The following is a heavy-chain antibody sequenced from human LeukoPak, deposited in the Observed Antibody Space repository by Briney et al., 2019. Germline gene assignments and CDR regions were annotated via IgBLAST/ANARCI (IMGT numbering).Heavy chain of an antibody. CDR2: IYYSGST. Sequence: SETLSLTCTVSGGSISSSSYYWGWIRQPPGKGLEWIGSIYYSGSTYYNPSLKSRVTISVDTSKNQFSLKLSSVTAADTAVYYCAPREEQGLFDPWGQGTLVTVSS. CDR3: APREEQGLFDP. V-gene: IGHV4-39*01. CDR1: GGSISSSSYY. J-gene: IGHJ5*02. D-gene: IGHD6-19*01.